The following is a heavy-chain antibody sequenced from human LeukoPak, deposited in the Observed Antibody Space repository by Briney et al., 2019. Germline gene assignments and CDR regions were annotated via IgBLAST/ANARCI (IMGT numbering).Heavy chain of an antibody. Sequence: GESLRLSCTVSGFTVSTNSMSWVRQAPGKGLEWVSFIYSDNTHYSDSVKGRFTISRDNSKNTLYLQMNSLRAEDTAVYYCARRAGAYSHPYDYWGQGTLVTVSS. CDR1: GFTVSTNS. J-gene: IGHJ4*02. D-gene: IGHD4/OR15-4a*01. V-gene: IGHV3-53*01. CDR3: ARRAGAYSHPYDY. CDR2: IYSDNT.